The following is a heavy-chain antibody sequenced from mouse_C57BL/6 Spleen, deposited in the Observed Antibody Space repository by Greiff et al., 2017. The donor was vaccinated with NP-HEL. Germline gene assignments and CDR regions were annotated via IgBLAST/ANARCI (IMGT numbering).Heavy chain of an antibody. J-gene: IGHJ2*01. D-gene: IGHD3-1*01. CDR1: GYTFTNYW. CDR2: IYPGGGYT. CDR3: ARSGTVYYFDY. Sequence: VQLVESGAELVRPGPSVKMSCKASGYTFTNYWIGWAKQRPGHGLEWIGDIYPGGGYTNYNEKFKGKATLTADKSSSTAYMQFSSLTSEDSAIYYCARSGTVYYFDYWGQGTTLTVSS. V-gene: IGHV1-63*01.